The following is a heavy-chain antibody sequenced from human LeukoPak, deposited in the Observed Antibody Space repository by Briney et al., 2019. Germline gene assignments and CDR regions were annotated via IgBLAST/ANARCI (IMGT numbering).Heavy chain of an antibody. J-gene: IGHJ1*01. CDR1: GFTFGSYA. CDR3: ARDSYSGSYYGYFQH. CDR2: ISSNGGST. D-gene: IGHD1-26*01. Sequence: GGSLRLSCAASGFTFGSYAMHWVRQAPGKGLEYVSAISSNGGSTYYANSVKGRFTISRDNSKNTLYLQMGSLRAEDMAVYYCARDSYSGSYYGYFQHWGQGTLVTVSS. V-gene: IGHV3-64*01.